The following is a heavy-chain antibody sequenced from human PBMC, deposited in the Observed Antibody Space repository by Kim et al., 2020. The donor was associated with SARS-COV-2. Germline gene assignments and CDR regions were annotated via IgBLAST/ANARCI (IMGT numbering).Heavy chain of an antibody. Sequence: GGSLRLSCAASGFTFRSYEINWVRQAPGKGLEWVSFIRTSGSTIYYADSVKGRFSISRDNPKNSLFLQMNSLRAEDTAVYYCTWWRGSRFYFDYWGQGTLVPVSS. CDR3: TWWRGSRFYFDY. CDR2: IRTSGSTI. CDR1: GFTFRSYE. V-gene: IGHV3-48*03. J-gene: IGHJ4*02. D-gene: IGHD2-15*01.